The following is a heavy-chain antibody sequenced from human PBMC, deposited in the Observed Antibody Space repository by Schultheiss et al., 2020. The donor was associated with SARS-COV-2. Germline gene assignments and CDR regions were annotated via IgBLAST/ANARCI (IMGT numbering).Heavy chain of an antibody. Sequence: GGSLRLSCAASGFPFSNYAMTWIRQAPGKGLEGVAAISASAFSTYYADSMKGRFTVSRDNSKSTLYLQMSSLRPEDTAVYYCAKDGVPAAMSYYYFYYYMDVWGKGATVTVS. D-gene: IGHD2-2*01. CDR2: ISASAFST. CDR1: GFPFSNYA. V-gene: IGHV3-23*01. CDR3: AKDGVPAAMSYYYFYYYMDV. J-gene: IGHJ6*03.